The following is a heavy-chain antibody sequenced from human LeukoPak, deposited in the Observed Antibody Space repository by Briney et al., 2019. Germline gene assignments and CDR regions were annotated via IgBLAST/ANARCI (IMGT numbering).Heavy chain of an antibody. J-gene: IGHJ4*02. Sequence: SVKVSCKASGGTFSSYAISWVRQAPGQGLEWMGGIIPIFGTANYAQKLQGRVTMTTDTSTSTAYMELRSLRSDDTAVYYCARGAHVTYYYGSGSSNGGDYWGQGTLVTVSS. CDR1: GGTFSSYA. V-gene: IGHV1-69*05. CDR3: ARGAHVTYYYGSGSSNGGDY. CDR2: IIPIFGTA. D-gene: IGHD3-10*01.